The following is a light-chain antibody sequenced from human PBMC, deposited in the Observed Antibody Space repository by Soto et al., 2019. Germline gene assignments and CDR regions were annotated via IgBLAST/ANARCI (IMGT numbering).Light chain of an antibody. CDR1: QGIANW. V-gene: IGKV1-12*01. J-gene: IGKJ1*01. Sequence: DIQMTQSPSSVSASVGDRVTITCRASQGIANWLAWYQQKPGKAPKLLIYASSTLQSGVPSRFSGSGSGTDFALTISSLQPEDCATYWCLQTSDFPWTFGQGTRWISN. CDR3: LQTSDFPWT. CDR2: ASS.